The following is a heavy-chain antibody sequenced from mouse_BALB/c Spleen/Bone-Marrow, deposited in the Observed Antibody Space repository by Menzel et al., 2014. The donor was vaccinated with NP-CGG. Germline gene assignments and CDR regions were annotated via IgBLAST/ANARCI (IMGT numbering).Heavy chain of an antibody. J-gene: IGHJ4*01. V-gene: IGHV5-6*01. CDR3: ARHVLHGNAMDY. CDR2: FSSGGSYT. Sequence: VQLKESGGDLVKPGGSLKLSCAASGFTFSSYGMSWVRQTPDKRLEWVATFSSGGSYTYYPDSLKGRFTISRDIAKNTLYLQMSSLKSEDSAFYYCARHVLHGNAMDYWGQGTSVTVSS. CDR1: GFTFSSYG.